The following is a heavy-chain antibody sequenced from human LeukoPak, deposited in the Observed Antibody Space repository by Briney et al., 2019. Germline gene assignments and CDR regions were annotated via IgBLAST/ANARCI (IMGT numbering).Heavy chain of an antibody. CDR2: ICGRGGNT. Sequence: GGSLRLSCAASGFTLTSYAMSWVRQAPGKGLQWVSLICGRGGNTYYADSVKGRFTISRDNSKNTLSLQMNSLRAEDTAVYYCAKGSGDSCFSPLDSWGQGTLVTVSS. J-gene: IGHJ4*02. CDR1: GFTLTSYA. D-gene: IGHD2-15*01. V-gene: IGHV3-23*01. CDR3: AKGSGDSCFSPLDS.